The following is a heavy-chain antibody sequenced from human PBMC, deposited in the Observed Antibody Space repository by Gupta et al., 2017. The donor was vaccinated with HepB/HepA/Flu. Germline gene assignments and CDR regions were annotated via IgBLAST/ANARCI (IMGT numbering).Heavy chain of an antibody. J-gene: IGHJ4*02. Sequence: EVQLVESGGGLVQPGGSLRLSCAASGFTFSSYEMNWVRQAPGKGLEWVSYISSSGSTIYYADSVKGRFTISRDNAKNSLYLQMDSLRAEDTAVYYCARENLWIDYWGQGTLVTVSS. D-gene: IGHD3-10*01. CDR1: GFTFSSYE. CDR2: ISSSGSTI. V-gene: IGHV3-48*03. CDR3: ARENLWIDY.